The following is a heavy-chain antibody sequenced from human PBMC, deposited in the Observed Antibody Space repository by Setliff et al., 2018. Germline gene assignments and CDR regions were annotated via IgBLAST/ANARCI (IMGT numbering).Heavy chain of an antibody. CDR2: INHSGST. Sequence: SETLSLTCGGYGGSISDYYWSWIRQPPGKGLEWIGEINHSGSTNYNPSLKSRVTISLDTSRNQVSLKLSSVTAADTAVYYCARDGQYCSSTSCYTSYFYYYAMDIWGQGTTVTV. J-gene: IGHJ6*02. D-gene: IGHD2-2*02. V-gene: IGHV4-34*01. CDR1: GGSISDYY. CDR3: ARDGQYCSSTSCYTSYFYYYAMDI.